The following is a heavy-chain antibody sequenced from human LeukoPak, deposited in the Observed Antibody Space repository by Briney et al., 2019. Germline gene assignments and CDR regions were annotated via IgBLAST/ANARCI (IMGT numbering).Heavy chain of an antibody. V-gene: IGHV1-8*01. D-gene: IGHD4-17*01. Sequence: ASVKVSCKAFGYTFTSCDINWVRQATGQGLEWMGWMNPNSGNTGYAQKFQGRVTMTRNTSISTAYMELSSLRSEDTAVYYCARDRMTTVTTSPSYYFDYWGQGTLVTVSS. CDR2: MNPNSGNT. CDR3: ARDRMTTVTTSPSYYFDY. J-gene: IGHJ4*02. CDR1: GYTFTSCD.